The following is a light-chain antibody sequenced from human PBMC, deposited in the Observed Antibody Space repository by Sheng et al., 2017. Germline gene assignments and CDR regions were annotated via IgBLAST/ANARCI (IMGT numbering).Light chain of an antibody. CDR3: QQYANSPPYS. J-gene: IGKJ2*03. CDR1: QSVSSNY. Sequence: EIVLTQSPGTLSLSPGERVTLSCRASQSVSSNYLAWYQQKPGQAPRLLIYGATSRATGIPDRFSGSGSGTDFTLTISRLEPEDFAVYYCQQYANSPPYSFGQGTKLEIK. CDR2: GAT. V-gene: IGKV3-20*01.